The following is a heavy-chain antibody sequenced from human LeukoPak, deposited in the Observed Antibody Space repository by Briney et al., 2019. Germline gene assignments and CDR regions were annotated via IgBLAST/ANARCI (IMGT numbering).Heavy chain of an antibody. Sequence: SETLSLTCSVPGGSISSYYWSWIRQPPGKGLEWIGYIYYSGSTNYNPSLKSRVTISVDTSKDQFSLKLSSVTAADTAVYSCARVLSSGYTPNWFDPWGQGTLVTVSS. D-gene: IGHD6-19*01. V-gene: IGHV4-59*01. J-gene: IGHJ5*02. CDR1: GGSISSYY. CDR2: IYYSGST. CDR3: ARVLSSGYTPNWFDP.